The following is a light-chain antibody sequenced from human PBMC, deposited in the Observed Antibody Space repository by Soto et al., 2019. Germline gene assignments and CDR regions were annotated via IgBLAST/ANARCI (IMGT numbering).Light chain of an antibody. Sequence: DIQMTQSPSTLSGSVGDRVTITCRASQTISSWLAWYQQKPGKAPKLLIYKASTLKSGVPSRFSGSGSGTEFTLTISSLEPEDLGVYYCLHRMNWPLTFGQGTRLEIK. CDR1: QTISSW. V-gene: IGKV1-5*03. J-gene: IGKJ5*01. CDR2: KAS. CDR3: LHRMNWPLT.